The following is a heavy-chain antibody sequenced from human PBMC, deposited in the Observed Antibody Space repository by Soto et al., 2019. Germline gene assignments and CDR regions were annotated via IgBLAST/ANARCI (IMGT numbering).Heavy chain of an antibody. V-gene: IGHV3-23*01. Sequence: GGSLRLSCAASGITFSNYAMSWVRQAPGKGLEWVSAISGSGGSTYYADSVKGRFTISRDNSKKTLYVQMNSLRAEDTAVYYCAKGRATYCSGGSCSYNYYYGLDVWGQGTTVTVSS. CDR1: GITFSNYA. D-gene: IGHD2-15*01. J-gene: IGHJ6*02. CDR3: AKGRATYCSGGSCSYNYYYGLDV. CDR2: ISGSGGST.